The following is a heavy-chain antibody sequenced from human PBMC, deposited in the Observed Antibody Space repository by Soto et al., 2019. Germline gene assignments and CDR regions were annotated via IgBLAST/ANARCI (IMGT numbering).Heavy chain of an antibody. CDR1: GGSFSGYY. V-gene: IGHV4-34*01. Sequence: SETLSLTCAVYGGSFSGYYWTWIRQPPGKGLEWIGEINHRRSTSYNPSLKRRVTMSIDTSKNQFSLHLSSVTAADTAVYYCARDGGRSSSDYWGQGTLVTVSS. CDR2: INHRRST. D-gene: IGHD6-6*01. CDR3: ARDGGRSSSDY. J-gene: IGHJ4*02.